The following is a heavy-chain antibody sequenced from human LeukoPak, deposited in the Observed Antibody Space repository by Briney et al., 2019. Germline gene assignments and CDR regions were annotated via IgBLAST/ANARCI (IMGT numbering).Heavy chain of an antibody. J-gene: IGHJ3*02. CDR2: ISGGGST. V-gene: IGHV3-23*01. D-gene: IGHD3-16*01. CDR1: GFTFSSYA. CDR3: VRGESGIQENSFDI. Sequence: GGSLRLSCAASGFTFSSYAMSWVRQAPGKGLEWVSAISGGGSTYYADSVKGRFTISRDNAKNSLYLQMNSLRVEDTAVYSCVRGESGIQENSFDIWGQGTLVTVSS.